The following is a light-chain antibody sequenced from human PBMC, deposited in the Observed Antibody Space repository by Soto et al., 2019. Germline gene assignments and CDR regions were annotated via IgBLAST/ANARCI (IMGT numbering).Light chain of an antibody. CDR1: SSDVGSYNG. Sequence: QSVLNQPPSVSGSPGQSVTISCTGTSSDVGSYNGVSWYQQPPGTAPRLIIYEGSTRPSGVPDRVSGSKYGNTASLTISGLQAEDEPDYYCNSYSLSGTYVFGTGTNLTVL. J-gene: IGLJ1*01. CDR3: NSYSLSGTYV. CDR2: EGS. V-gene: IGLV2-18*02.